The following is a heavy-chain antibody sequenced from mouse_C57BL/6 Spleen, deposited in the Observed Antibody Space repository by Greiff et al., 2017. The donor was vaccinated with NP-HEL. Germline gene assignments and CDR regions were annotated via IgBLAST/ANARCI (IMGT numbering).Heavy chain of an antibody. CDR1: GYTFTSYW. CDR2: INPSNGGT. D-gene: IGHD2-4*01. V-gene: IGHV1-53*01. CDR3: AREDYDYGYFDV. J-gene: IGHJ1*03. Sequence: QVQLKQPGTELVKPGASVKLSCKASGYTFTSYWMHWVKQRPGQGLEWIGNINPSNGGTNYNEKFKSKATLTVDKSSSTAYMQLSSLTSEDSAVYYCAREDYDYGYFDVWGTGTTVTVSS.